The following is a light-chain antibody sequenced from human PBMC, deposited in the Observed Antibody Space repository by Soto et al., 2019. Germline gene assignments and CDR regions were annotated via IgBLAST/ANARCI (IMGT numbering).Light chain of an antibody. CDR3: SSYTSSSIPYV. CDR1: NSDVGGYNF. CDR2: DVS. V-gene: IGLV2-14*01. Sequence: QSALTQPASVSGSPGQSITISCTGTNSDVGGYNFVSWYQQHPGKAPKLMIYDVSNRPSGVSNRFSGSKPGNTASLNISGLQAEDEADYYCSSYTSSSIPYVFGIGTKLTVL. J-gene: IGLJ1*01.